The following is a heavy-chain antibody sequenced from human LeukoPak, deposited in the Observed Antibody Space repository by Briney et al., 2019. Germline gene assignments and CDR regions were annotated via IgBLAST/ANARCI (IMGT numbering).Heavy chain of an antibody. CDR2: IYYSGST. CDR3: ARRAQSSSWSFYY. Sequence: SETLSLTCTVSGGSISSSSYYWGWIRQPPGKGLEWIGSIYYSGSTYYNPSLKSRVTISVDTSKNQFSLKLSSVTAADTAVYYCARRAQSSSWSFYYWGQGTLVTVSS. D-gene: IGHD6-13*01. CDR1: GGSISSSSYY. J-gene: IGHJ4*02. V-gene: IGHV4-39*01.